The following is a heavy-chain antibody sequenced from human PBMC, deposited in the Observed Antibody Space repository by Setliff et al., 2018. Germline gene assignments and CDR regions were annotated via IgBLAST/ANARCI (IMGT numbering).Heavy chain of an antibody. Sequence: PSETLSLTCTDSGGSVRGYYWSWIRQPPGKGLEWIGYMYYSGDTNYNPSLKSRVTISVDTSKNQFSLELRSVTAADTAVYYCARLPPLHTPMALTFDYWGQ. D-gene: IGHD5-18*01. V-gene: IGHV4-59*08. CDR3: ARLPPLHTPMALTFDY. CDR2: MYYSGDT. J-gene: IGHJ4*02. CDR1: GGSVRGYY.